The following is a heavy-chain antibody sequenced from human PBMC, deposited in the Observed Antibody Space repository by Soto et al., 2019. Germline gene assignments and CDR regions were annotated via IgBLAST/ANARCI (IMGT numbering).Heavy chain of an antibody. V-gene: IGHV3-23*01. CDR3: AKDSTSYNGVYDPFDI. D-gene: IGHD1-1*01. CDR2: ISGEAVST. J-gene: IGHJ3*02. Sequence: EVQLLESGGALVQPGGSLRLSCEASGFIFSNYAMSWVRQGPGKGLEWVAVISGEAVSTNCADSVKGRCTVSRDNSKNTVYLQLDSLRDADTAVYYCAKDSTSYNGVYDPFDIWGQGTMVTVSS. CDR1: GFIFSNYA.